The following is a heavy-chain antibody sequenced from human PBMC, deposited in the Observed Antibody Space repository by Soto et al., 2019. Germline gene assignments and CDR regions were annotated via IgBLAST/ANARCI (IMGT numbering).Heavy chain of an antibody. D-gene: IGHD3-10*02. V-gene: IGHV4-31*03. CDR1: GGSISSGGYY. Sequence: PSETLSPTCTVSGGSISSGGYYWSWIRQHPGKGLEWIGYIYYSGSTYYNPSLKSRVTISVDTSKNQFSLKLSSVTAADTAVYYCARVDAVFGESPYYFDYWGQGTLVTVSS. J-gene: IGHJ4*02. CDR2: IYYSGST. CDR3: ARVDAVFGESPYYFDY.